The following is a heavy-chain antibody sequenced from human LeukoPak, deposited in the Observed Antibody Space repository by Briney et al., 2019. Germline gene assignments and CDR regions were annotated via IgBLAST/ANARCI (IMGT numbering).Heavy chain of an antibody. J-gene: IGHJ4*02. Sequence: GGSLRLSCAASGFTFSSYSMNWVRQAPGKGLEWVSSIISSSSYIYYADSLKGRFTISRDNAKNSLYLQMNSLRAEDTAVYYCARLGSGSYKTGFDYWGQGTLVTVSS. V-gene: IGHV3-21*01. CDR1: GFTFSSYS. CDR3: ARLGSGSYKTGFDY. D-gene: IGHD1-26*01. CDR2: IISSSSYI.